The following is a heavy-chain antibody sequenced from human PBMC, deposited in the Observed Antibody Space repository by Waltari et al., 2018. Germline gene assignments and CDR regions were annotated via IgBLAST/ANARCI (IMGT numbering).Heavy chain of an antibody. CDR1: GFSFSNSG. J-gene: IGHJ4*02. V-gene: IGHV3-30*02. Sequence: QLVESGGGVVQPGGSLRVSCAASGFSFSNSGMHWVRQAPGKGLELVAVIRYDGSNKYYADSVKGRFTISRDNPKNTMYLQMNSLRAEDTAVYYCAKDLGRFYDSSGYRWGQGTLVTVSS. CDR2: IRYDGSNK. CDR3: AKDLGRFYDSSGYR. D-gene: IGHD3-22*01.